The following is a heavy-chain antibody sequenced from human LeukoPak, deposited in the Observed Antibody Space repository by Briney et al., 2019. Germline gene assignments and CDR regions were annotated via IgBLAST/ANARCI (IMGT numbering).Heavy chain of an antibody. CDR1: GGSFSGYY. CDR2: INHSGST. D-gene: IGHD3-10*01. Sequence: SETLSLTCAVYGGSFSGYYWSWIRQPPGKGLEWIGGINHSGSTNYNPSLKSRVTISVDTSKNQFSLKLSSVTAADTAVYYCARGDHYYGSGSYYYYYFDYWGQGTLVTVSS. V-gene: IGHV4-34*01. J-gene: IGHJ4*02. CDR3: ARGDHYYGSGSYYYYYFDY.